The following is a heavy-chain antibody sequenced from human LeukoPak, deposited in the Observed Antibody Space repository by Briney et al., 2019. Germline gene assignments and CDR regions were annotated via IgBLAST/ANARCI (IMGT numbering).Heavy chain of an antibody. CDR2: LPPDGSYQ. CDR1: GFTFSDYT. CDR3: ARGLHDRSWYGTH. D-gene: IGHD6-13*01. J-gene: IGHJ4*02. Sequence: GGSLRLSCAASGFTFSDYTMQWVRQAPGKGLEWVALLPPDGSYQYYADSLKGRFTISRDNFKNALYLQMNSLRLEDTAVYYCARGLHDRSWYGTHWGQGTLLSVSS. V-gene: IGHV3-30*04.